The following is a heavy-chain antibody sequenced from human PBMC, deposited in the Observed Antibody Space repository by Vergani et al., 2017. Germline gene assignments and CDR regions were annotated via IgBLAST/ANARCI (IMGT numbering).Heavy chain of an antibody. CDR3: TTAWGLYYLHGEYFQY. J-gene: IGHJ1*01. Sequence: EVQLLESGGGLVQPGGSRRLSCAGAGFTFATYTMAYVRQAPGKGLEWVATFSSGGGDRFYTDSVKGSFTISRDNSKNTLFLQMNSLKDEDTAVYYCTTAWGLYYLHGEYFQYWGRGTLVSVSS. D-gene: IGHD3-10*01. V-gene: IGHV3-23*01. CDR1: GFTFATYT. CDR2: FSSGGGDR.